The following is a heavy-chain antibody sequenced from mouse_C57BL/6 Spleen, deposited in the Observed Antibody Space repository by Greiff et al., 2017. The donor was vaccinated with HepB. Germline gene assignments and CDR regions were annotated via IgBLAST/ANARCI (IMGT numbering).Heavy chain of an antibody. V-gene: IGHV1-69*01. CDR2: IDPSDSYT. CDR1: GYNFTSYW. CDR3: ARYGSSYYAMDY. J-gene: IGHJ4*01. D-gene: IGHD1-1*01. Sequence: QVQLQQPGAELVMPGASVKLSCKASGYNFTSYWMHWVKQRPGQGLEWIGEIDPSDSYTNYNQKFKGKSTLTVDKSSSTAYMQLSSLTSEDSAVYYCARYGSSYYAMDYWGQGTSVTVSS.